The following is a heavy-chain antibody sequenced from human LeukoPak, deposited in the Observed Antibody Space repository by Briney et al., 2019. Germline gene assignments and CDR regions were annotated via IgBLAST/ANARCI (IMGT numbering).Heavy chain of an antibody. CDR2: IHYSGNT. CDR3: ARHMDYYGSGSYYQFDY. J-gene: IGHJ4*02. V-gene: IGHV4-61*08. D-gene: IGHD3-10*01. Sequence: PSETLSLTCAVSGGSISSGGYSWSWIRQPPGKGLEWIGYIHYSGNTNYNPSLKTRVTTSVDTSKNQFSLNVNSVTAADTAVYYCARHMDYYGSGSYYQFDYWGQGTLVTVSS. CDR1: GGSISSGGYS.